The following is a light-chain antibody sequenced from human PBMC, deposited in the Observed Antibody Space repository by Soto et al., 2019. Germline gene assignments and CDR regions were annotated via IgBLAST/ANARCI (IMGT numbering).Light chain of an antibody. CDR3: QQYGTFPFT. V-gene: IGKV3D-15*01. CDR1: QSVSRD. CDR2: GAS. J-gene: IGKJ3*01. Sequence: EIVMTQSPATLSVSPGERATLSCRASQSVSRDLAWYQQKPGQAPRLLIYGASTRAAGIPDRFSGSGSGTDFTLTISRLEPEDFAVYYCQQYGTFPFTFGPGTKVDN.